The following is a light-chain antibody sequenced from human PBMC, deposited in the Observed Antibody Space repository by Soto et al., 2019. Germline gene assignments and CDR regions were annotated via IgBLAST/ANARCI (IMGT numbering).Light chain of an antibody. Sequence: QSALTQPASVSGSPGQSITISCTGNSSDVGSDNLVSWYQQHPGKAPKLMIYEGSKRPSGVSNRFSGSKSGNTASLTISGLQAEDEADYYCCSYAGSSPAIFGGGTQLTVL. CDR1: SSDVGSDNL. V-gene: IGLV2-23*01. J-gene: IGLJ7*01. CDR2: EGS. CDR3: CSYAGSSPAI.